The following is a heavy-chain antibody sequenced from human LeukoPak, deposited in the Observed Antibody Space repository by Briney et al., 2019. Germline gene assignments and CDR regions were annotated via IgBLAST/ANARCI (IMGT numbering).Heavy chain of an antibody. CDR2: ISGSGGST. CDR3: AKVDSLAAAGNPFDY. Sequence: GGSLRLSCAASGFTFSSYAMSWVRQAPGKGLEWVSAISGSGGSTYYADSVKGRFTISRDNSKDTLYLQMNSLRAEDTAVYYCAKVDSLAAAGNPFDYWGQGTLVTVSS. J-gene: IGHJ4*02. D-gene: IGHD6-13*01. CDR1: GFTFSSYA. V-gene: IGHV3-23*01.